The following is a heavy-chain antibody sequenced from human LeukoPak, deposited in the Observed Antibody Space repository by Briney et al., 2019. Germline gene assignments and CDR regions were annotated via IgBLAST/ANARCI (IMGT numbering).Heavy chain of an antibody. D-gene: IGHD3-10*01. V-gene: IGHV4-38-2*02. CDR2: IYHSGST. CDR3: ARRDGSGSNYYYYYMDV. CDR1: GYSISSGYY. J-gene: IGHJ6*03. Sequence: SSETLSLTCTVSGYSISSGYYWGWIRQPPGKGLEWVGSIYHSGSTYYKPSLKSRITISVDTSKNQFSLTVSSVTAADTAVYYCARRDGSGSNYYYYYMDVWGTGTTVTISS.